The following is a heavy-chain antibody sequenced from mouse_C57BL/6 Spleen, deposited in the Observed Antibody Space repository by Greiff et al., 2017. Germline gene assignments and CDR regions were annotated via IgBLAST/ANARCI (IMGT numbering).Heavy chain of an antibody. Sequence: EVQLVESGPELVKPGASVKMSCKASGYTFTDYNMHWVKQSHGKSLEWIGYINPNNGGTSYNQKFKGKATLTVNKSSSTAYMELRSLTSEDSAVYYCARLVTYYYAMDYWGQGTSVTVSS. V-gene: IGHV1-22*01. J-gene: IGHJ4*01. CDR1: GYTFTDYN. D-gene: IGHD2-2*01. CDR2: INPNNGGT. CDR3: ARLVTYYYAMDY.